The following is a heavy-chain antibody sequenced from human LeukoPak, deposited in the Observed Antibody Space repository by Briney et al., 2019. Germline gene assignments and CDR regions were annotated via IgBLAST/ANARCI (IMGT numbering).Heavy chain of an antibody. D-gene: IGHD5-24*01. Sequence: GASVKVSCKASGGTFSSYAISWVRQAPGQGLEWMGRIIPIFGTANYAQKFQGRVTITTDESTSTAYMELSSLRSEDTAVYYRARGGVEMATRDGVAFDIWGQGTMVTVSS. CDR2: IIPIFGTA. CDR1: GGTFSSYA. V-gene: IGHV1-69*05. J-gene: IGHJ3*02. CDR3: ARGGVEMATRDGVAFDI.